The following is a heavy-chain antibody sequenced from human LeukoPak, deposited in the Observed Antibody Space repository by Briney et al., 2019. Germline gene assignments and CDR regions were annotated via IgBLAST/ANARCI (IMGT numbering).Heavy chain of an antibody. V-gene: IGHV4-4*07. J-gene: IGHJ5*02. Sequence: SETLSLTCTVSGGSISGYYWSWIRQPAEKGLEWIGRIHSSGNTNENPSLKSRVTMSVDMSKSQLSLKLTSVTPADTAVYYCARDWLGGPHWFDPWGQGTLVAVSS. CDR1: GGSISGYY. CDR2: IHSSGNT. D-gene: IGHD3-10*01. CDR3: ARDWLGGPHWFDP.